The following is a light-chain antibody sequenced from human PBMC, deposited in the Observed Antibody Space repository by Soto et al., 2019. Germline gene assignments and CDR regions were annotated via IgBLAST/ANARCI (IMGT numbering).Light chain of an antibody. CDR1: SSNIGSNT. Sequence: QSVLTQPPSASGTPGQRVTLSCSGSSSNIGSNTVNWYQQLPGTAPKLLIYSNNQRPSGVPVRFSGSKSGTSASLAISGLQSEDEADYYCAAWDDSLNVVFGGGTKLTVL. J-gene: IGLJ2*01. V-gene: IGLV1-44*01. CDR2: SNN. CDR3: AAWDDSLNVV.